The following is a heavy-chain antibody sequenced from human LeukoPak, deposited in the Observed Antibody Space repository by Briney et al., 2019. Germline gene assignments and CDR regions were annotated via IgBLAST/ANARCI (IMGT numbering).Heavy chain of an antibody. CDR1: GGSFSGYY. Sequence: SSKTLSLTCAVYGGSFSGYYWSWIRQPPGKGLEWIGEINHSGSTNYNPSLKSRVTISVDTSKNQFSLKLSSVTAADTAVYYCARGVVVVPAAVYYFDYWGQGTLVTVSS. D-gene: IGHD2-2*01. CDR3: ARGVVVVPAAVYYFDY. V-gene: IGHV4-34*01. CDR2: INHSGST. J-gene: IGHJ4*02.